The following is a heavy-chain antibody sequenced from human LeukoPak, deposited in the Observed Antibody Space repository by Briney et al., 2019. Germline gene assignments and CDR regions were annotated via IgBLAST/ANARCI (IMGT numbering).Heavy chain of an antibody. CDR3: TRVGFWSGYYHFDS. V-gene: IGHV4-38-2*02. CDR1: GYSISSGYY. D-gene: IGHD3-3*01. CDR2: IYHSGST. J-gene: IGHJ4*02. Sequence: SETLSLTCTVSGYSISSGYYWGWILQPAGKGLEWIVSIYHSGSTYYNPSLKSRVTISVDTSKKQFFLKLSSVTAADTAVYYCTRVGFWSGYYHFDSWGQGTLVTVSS.